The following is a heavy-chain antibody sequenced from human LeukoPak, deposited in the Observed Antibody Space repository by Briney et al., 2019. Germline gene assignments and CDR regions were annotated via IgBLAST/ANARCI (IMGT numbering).Heavy chain of an antibody. CDR3: ARSPQLLWFDP. D-gene: IGHD6-6*01. V-gene: IGHV4-61*02. CDR2: IYTSGST. Sequence: PSETLSLTCTASGGSISSGSYYWSWIRQPAGKGLEWIGRIYTSGSTNYNPSLKSRVTISVDTSKNQFSLKLSSVTAADTAVYYCARSPQLLWFDPWGQGTLVTVSS. J-gene: IGHJ5*02. CDR1: GGSISSGSYY.